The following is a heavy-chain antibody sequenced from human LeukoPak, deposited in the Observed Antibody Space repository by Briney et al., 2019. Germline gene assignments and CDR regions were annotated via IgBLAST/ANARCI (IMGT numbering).Heavy chain of an antibody. CDR1: GGTFSTYA. V-gene: IGHV1-69*05. CDR2: IIPIFGTA. J-gene: IGHJ1*01. Sequence: SVKVSCKASGGTFSTYAISWVRQAPGQGLEWMGGIIPIFGTANYAQKFQGRVTITTDESTSTAYMELSSLRSEDTAVYYCARGRRIAAAKGFQHWGQGTLVTVSS. D-gene: IGHD6-13*01. CDR3: ARGRRIAAAKGFQH.